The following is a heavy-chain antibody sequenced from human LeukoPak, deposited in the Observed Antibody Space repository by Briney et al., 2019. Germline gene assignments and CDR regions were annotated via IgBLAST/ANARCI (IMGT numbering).Heavy chain of an antibody. CDR2: IYYSGST. CDR3: ARGHQTAVDWIQLSLGY. J-gene: IGHJ4*02. D-gene: IGHD5-18*01. V-gene: IGHV4-59*01. Sequence: PSETLSLTCTVSGGSISSYYWSWIRQPPGKGLEWIGYIYYSGSTNYNPFLKSRVTISVDTSKNQFSLKLSSVTAADTAVYYCARGHQTAVDWIQLSLGYWGQGTLVTVSS. CDR1: GGSISSYY.